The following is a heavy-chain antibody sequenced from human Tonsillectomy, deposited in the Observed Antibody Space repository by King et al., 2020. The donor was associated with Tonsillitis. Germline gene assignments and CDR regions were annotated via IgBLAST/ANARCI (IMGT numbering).Heavy chain of an antibody. Sequence: VQLVESGGGLVQPGGSLRLSCAASGFTFSSYAMSWVRQAPGKGLEWVSAISGSGGSTYYADSVKGRFTISRDNSKNTLYLQMNSLRAEDTAVCYCAKDTELKVGKANWHFDLWGRGNLVTVSS. CDR1: GFTFSSYA. CDR3: AKDTELKVGKANWHFDL. D-gene: IGHD1-26*01. V-gene: IGHV3-23*04. CDR2: ISGSGGST. J-gene: IGHJ2*01.